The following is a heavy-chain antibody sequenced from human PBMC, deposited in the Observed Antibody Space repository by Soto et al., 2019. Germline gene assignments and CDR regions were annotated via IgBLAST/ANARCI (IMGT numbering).Heavy chain of an antibody. V-gene: IGHV3-33*01. CDR3: ARGGYCGGGSCYPGGNYFDY. D-gene: IGHD2-15*01. Sequence: GGSLRLSCAASGFTFSSYGMHWVRQAPGKGLEWVAVIWYDGSNKYYADSVKGRFTISRDNSKNTLYLQMNSLRAEDTAVYYCARGGYCGGGSCYPGGNYFDYWGQGTLVTVSS. CDR2: IWYDGSNK. CDR1: GFTFSSYG. J-gene: IGHJ4*02.